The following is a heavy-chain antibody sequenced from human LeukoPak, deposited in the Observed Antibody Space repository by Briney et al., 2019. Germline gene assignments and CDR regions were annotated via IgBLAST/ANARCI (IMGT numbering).Heavy chain of an antibody. CDR3: AAVGFFGVGASASLRYFDY. CDR2: IVVGSGKT. V-gene: IGHV1-58*02. CDR1: GYTFTGYY. D-gene: IGHD1-26*01. J-gene: IGHJ4*02. Sequence: GASVKVSCKASGYTFTGYYMHWVRQARGQRLEWIGWIVVGSGKTDYAQKFQERVTIIRDMSTSTAYMELSSLRSEDTAVYYCAAVGFFGVGASASLRYFDYWGQGTLVTVSS.